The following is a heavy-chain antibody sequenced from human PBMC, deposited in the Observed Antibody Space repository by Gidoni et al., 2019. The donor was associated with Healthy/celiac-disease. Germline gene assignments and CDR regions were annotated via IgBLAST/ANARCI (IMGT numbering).Heavy chain of an antibody. CDR1: GFPFSNAW. Sequence: EVQLVESGGGLVKPGGSLRLSCSASGFPFSNAWMTWVRQAPGKGLEWVGRIKSKTDGGTTDYAAPVKGRFTISRDDSKNTLDLQMNSLKTEDTAVYYCTTGSYYYDSSGYSGYYYGMDVWGQGTTVTVSS. D-gene: IGHD3-22*01. CDR2: IKSKTDGGTT. V-gene: IGHV3-15*07. J-gene: IGHJ6*02. CDR3: TTGSYYYDSSGYSGYYYGMDV.